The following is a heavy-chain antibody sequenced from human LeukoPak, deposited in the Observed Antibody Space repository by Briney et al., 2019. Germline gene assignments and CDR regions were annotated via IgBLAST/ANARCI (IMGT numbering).Heavy chain of an antibody. D-gene: IGHD1-20*01. CDR2: INYSGST. Sequence: PSETLSLTCTVSGGSVSSSSYYWGWIRQPPGKGLEWIGSINYSGSTYYNPSLKSRVTISVDTSKNQFSLKLSSVTAADTAVYYCARRITGTTLDSFDYWGQGTLVTVSS. CDR3: ARRITGTTLDSFDY. CDR1: GGSVSSSSYY. V-gene: IGHV4-39*01. J-gene: IGHJ4*02.